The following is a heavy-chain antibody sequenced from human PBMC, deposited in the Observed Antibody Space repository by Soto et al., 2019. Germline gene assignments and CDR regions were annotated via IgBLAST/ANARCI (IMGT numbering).Heavy chain of an antibody. CDR1: GGTFSSYA. Sequence: QVQLVQSGAEVKKPGSSVKVSCKASGGTFSSYAISWVRQAPGQGLEWMGGIIPIFGTANYAQKFQGRVTITADESTSTAYRELSSLRAEDPAVYYCARAYYYDSSGYPPEANCFDPWGQGTLVTVSS. J-gene: IGHJ5*02. D-gene: IGHD3-22*01. CDR3: ARAYYYDSSGYPPEANCFDP. V-gene: IGHV1-69*01. CDR2: IIPIFGTA.